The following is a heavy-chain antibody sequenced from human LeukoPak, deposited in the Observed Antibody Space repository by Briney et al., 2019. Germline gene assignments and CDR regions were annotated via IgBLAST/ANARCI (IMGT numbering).Heavy chain of an antibody. CDR2: ISAYNGNT. CDR3: ARDYEDFWSGPNPYFDY. D-gene: IGHD3-3*01. CDR1: GYTFTSYG. V-gene: IGHV1-18*01. Sequence: ASVKVSXKASGYTFTSYGISWVRQAPGQGLEWMGWISAYNGNTNYAQKLQGRVTMTTDTSTSTAYMELRSLRSDDTAVYYCARDYEDFWSGPNPYFDYWGQGTLVTVSS. J-gene: IGHJ4*02.